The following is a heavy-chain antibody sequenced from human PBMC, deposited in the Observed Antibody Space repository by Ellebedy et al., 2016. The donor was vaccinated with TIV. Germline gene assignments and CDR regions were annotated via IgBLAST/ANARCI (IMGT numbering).Heavy chain of an antibody. CDR1: GFTFSSYG. CDR2: ISYDGSNK. V-gene: IGHV3-30*18. J-gene: IGHJ6*02. CDR3: AKDRGARQYYYYGMDV. D-gene: IGHD3-10*01. Sequence: PGGSLRLSCAASGFTFSSYGMHWVRQAPGKGLEWVAVISYDGSNKYYADSVKGRFTISRDNSKNTLYLQMNSLRAEDTAVYYCAKDRGARQYYYYGMDVWGQGTTVTVS.